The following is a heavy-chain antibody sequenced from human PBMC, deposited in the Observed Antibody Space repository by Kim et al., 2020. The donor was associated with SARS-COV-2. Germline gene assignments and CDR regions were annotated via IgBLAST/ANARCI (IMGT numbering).Heavy chain of an antibody. CDR2: IKSKTDGGTT. J-gene: IGHJ6*02. D-gene: IGHD2-15*01. CDR3: TTDCSGGSCYSGFFSYYYYDGMDV. CDR1: GFTFSNAW. Sequence: GGSLRLSCAASGFTFSNAWMSWVRQAPGKGLEWVGRIKSKTDGGTTDYAAPVKGRFTISRDDSKNTLYLQMNSLKTEDTAVYYCTTDCSGGSCYSGFFSYYYYDGMDVWGQGTTVTVSS. V-gene: IGHV3-15*01.